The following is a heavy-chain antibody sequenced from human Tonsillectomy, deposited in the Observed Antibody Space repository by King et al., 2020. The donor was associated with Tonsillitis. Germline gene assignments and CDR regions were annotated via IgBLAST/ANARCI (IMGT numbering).Heavy chain of an antibody. CDR1: GGSMSSSSYY. J-gene: IGHJ4*02. D-gene: IGHD3-10*01. V-gene: IGHV4-39*01. CDR3: VRHIAYDFGSGSPAADY. CDR2: IYHTGNT. Sequence: QLQESGPGLVKPSETLSLTCTVSGGSMSSSSYYWGWIRQPPGKGPEWIVNIYHTGNTYYNPSLKSRVSMSVDTSKNQFSLKLNSGTAADTAVYYCVRHIAYDFGSGSPAADYWGQGTLVTVSS.